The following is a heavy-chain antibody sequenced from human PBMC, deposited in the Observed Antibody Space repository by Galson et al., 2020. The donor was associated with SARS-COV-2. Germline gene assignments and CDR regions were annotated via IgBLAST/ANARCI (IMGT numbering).Heavy chain of an antibody. V-gene: IGHV4-59*12. CDR1: GGFIASYY. Sequence: SETLSLTCTVSGGFIASYYGSWVRQPPGKRLEWIGSIYYTGTNTKYNPSLSSRVTMSVDASTNQFSLKLSSVTAADTAVYYCARGDYSSSHFPYYYMDVWGKGTAVTVSS. CDR3: ARGDYSSSHFPYYYMDV. J-gene: IGHJ6*03. D-gene: IGHD6-13*01. CDR2: IYYTGTNT.